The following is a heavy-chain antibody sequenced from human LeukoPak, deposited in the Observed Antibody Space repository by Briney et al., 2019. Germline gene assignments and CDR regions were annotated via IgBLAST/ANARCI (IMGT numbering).Heavy chain of an antibody. CDR1: GFSFSSYA. J-gene: IGHJ4*02. V-gene: IGHV3-30-3*01. Sequence: GRSPRLSCAASGFSFSSYAMHWVRQAAGKGREWVAITTSDESNKHYADSVKGRFTISRDNSKNTLYLQMNSLRAEDTAVYYCARESGALRGYSFGLWGQGTLVTVSS. CDR3: ARESGALRGYSFGL. D-gene: IGHD5-18*01. CDR2: TTSDESNK.